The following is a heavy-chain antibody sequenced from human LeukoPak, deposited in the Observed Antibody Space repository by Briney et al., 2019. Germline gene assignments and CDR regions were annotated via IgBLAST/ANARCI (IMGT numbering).Heavy chain of an antibody. CDR3: ARQNEKYTSGWYTA. V-gene: IGHV1-18*01. CDR2: ISAYNGNT. CDR1: GYTFTIYG. J-gene: IGHJ5*02. Sequence: SVKVSSKASGYTFTIYGFSWVRQAPGQGLEWMGWISAYNGNTKYAQKGQGRVTITADTSTSTAYMELRSLRSDDTAVYYCARQNEKYTSGWYTAWGQGTLVTVSS. D-gene: IGHD6-19*01.